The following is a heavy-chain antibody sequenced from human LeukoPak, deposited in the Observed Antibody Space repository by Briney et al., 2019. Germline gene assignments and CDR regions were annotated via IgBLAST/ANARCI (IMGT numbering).Heavy chain of an antibody. J-gene: IGHJ6*02. Sequence: SETLSLTCAVSGGSISSGGYSWSWIRQPPGKGLEWIGYIYHSGSTYYNPSLKSRVTISVDRSKNQFSLRLSSVTAADTAVYYCARSRGWYCSSTSCLDYYGMDVWGQGTTVTVSS. CDR3: ARSRGWYCSSTSCLDYYGMDV. CDR1: GGSISSGGYS. V-gene: IGHV4-30-2*01. CDR2: IYHSGST. D-gene: IGHD2-2*01.